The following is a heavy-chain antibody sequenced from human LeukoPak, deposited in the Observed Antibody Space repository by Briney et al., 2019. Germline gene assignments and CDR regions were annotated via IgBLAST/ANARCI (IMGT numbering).Heavy chain of an antibody. Sequence: SETLSLTCTVSGGSISSGSYYWSWIRQPAGKGLEWIGRIYTSGSTDYNPSLKSRVTISVDTSKNQFSLKLSSVTAADTAVYYCARGIVVVAQLGFYFYYMDVWGKGTTVTISS. V-gene: IGHV4-61*02. D-gene: IGHD2-15*01. CDR1: GGSISSGSYY. CDR3: ARGIVVVAQLGFYFYYMDV. J-gene: IGHJ6*03. CDR2: IYTSGST.